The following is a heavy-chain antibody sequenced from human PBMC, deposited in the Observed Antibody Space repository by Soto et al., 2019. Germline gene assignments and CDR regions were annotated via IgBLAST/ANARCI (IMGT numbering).Heavy chain of an antibody. CDR2: ISGSGSGDGT. Sequence: GGSLRLSCAASGFGFSNYAMDWVRQAPGKGLEWVSAISGSGSGDGTYYADSVKGRFTISRDSSKNTLFLQMRSLRAADTAVYYCAKGISGRYYTLLDYWGQGVLVTVSS. CDR3: AKGISGRYYTLLDY. CDR1: GFGFSNYA. V-gene: IGHV3-23*01. J-gene: IGHJ4*02. D-gene: IGHD3-10*01.